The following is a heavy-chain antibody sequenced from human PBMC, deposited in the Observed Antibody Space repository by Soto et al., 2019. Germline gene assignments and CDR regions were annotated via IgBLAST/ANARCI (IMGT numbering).Heavy chain of an antibody. CDR3: ATRGHIVVVPATYYFDY. J-gene: IGHJ4*02. V-gene: IGHV1-69*06. Sequence: ASVKVSCKASGGTFSSYAISWVRQAPGQGLEWMGGIIPIFGTANYAQKFQGRVTITADKSTSTAYMELSSLRSEDTAVYYCATRGHIVVVPATYYFDYWGQGTLVTVSS. D-gene: IGHD2-2*01. CDR1: GGTFSSYA. CDR2: IIPIFGTA.